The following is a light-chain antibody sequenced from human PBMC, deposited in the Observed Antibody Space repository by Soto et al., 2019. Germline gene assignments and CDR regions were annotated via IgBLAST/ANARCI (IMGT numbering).Light chain of an antibody. Sequence: DIQMTQSPSSLSASVGDRVTITCRTSQGIRNDLDWYQQKPGKAPKRLIYAASSLQSGVPSRFSGSGSGTEFTLTISSLQPEDFATYYCLQHNSYPRTFGQGTNVEIK. V-gene: IGKV1-17*01. CDR1: QGIRND. CDR2: AAS. J-gene: IGKJ1*01. CDR3: LQHNSYPRT.